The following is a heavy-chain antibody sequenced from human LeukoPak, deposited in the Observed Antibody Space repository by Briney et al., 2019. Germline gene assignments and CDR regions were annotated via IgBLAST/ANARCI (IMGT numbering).Heavy chain of an antibody. Sequence: GGSLRLSCAASGFAFSSYSMNWVGQAPGKGLEWVSSISSSSGSKYYSDSLKGRFTISRDNAKDLLYLQMNSLRAEDTAVYYCARDLHVRGIITNTNWFAPWGQRTLVTVSS. CDR2: ISSSSGSK. CDR3: ARDLHVRGIITNTNWFAP. D-gene: IGHD3-10*02. CDR1: GFAFSSYS. V-gene: IGHV3-21*01. J-gene: IGHJ5*02.